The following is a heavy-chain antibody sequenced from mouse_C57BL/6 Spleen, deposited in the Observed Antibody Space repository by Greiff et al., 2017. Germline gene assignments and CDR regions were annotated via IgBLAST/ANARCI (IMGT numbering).Heavy chain of an antibody. CDR1: GYTFTSYW. V-gene: IGHV1-61*01. CDR3: ARSGDGDCLAWLAY. J-gene: IGHJ3*01. D-gene: IGHD2-13*01. Sequence: QVQLQQPGAELVRPGSSVKLSCKASGYTFTSYWMDWVKQRPGQGLEWIGNIYPSDSDTHYNQKFKDKATLTVDKSSSTAYMQLSSLTSEDSAVFYCARSGDGDCLAWLAYWGKGTLVTVSA. CDR2: IYPSDSDT.